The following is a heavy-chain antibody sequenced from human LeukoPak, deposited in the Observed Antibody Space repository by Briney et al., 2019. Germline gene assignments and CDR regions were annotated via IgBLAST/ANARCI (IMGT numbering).Heavy chain of an antibody. CDR3: ARDSAVVGYNWFDP. V-gene: IGHV4-59*01. CDR2: IYYSGST. CDR1: GGSISSYY. J-gene: IGHJ5*02. D-gene: IGHD2-15*01. Sequence: SETLSLTCAVSGGSISSYYWSWIRQPPGKGLEWIGYIYYSGSTNYNPSPKSRVTISVDTSKNQFSLKLSSVTAADTAVYYCARDSAVVGYNWFDPWGQGTLVTVSS.